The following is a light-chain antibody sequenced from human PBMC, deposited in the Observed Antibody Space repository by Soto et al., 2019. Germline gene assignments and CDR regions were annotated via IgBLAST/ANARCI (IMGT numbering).Light chain of an antibody. V-gene: IGKV3-15*01. Sequence: EIVVTQSPATLSVSPGERATLSCRASQIVSRDLAWYQQKPGQAPRLLIYGASTRATGIPVRFSGSGSGTEFTLTISSLQSEDFAVYYCQQHNNWPKTFGQGTKVEIK. J-gene: IGKJ1*01. CDR1: QIVSRD. CDR3: QQHNNWPKT. CDR2: GAS.